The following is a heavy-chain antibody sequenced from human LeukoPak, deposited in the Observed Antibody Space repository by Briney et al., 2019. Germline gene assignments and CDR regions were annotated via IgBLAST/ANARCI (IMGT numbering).Heavy chain of an antibody. D-gene: IGHD3-9*01. J-gene: IGHJ4*02. CDR3: AKLAYYDILTGAWAYFDY. CDR1: GFTFSSYA. Sequence: HSGGSLRLSCAASGFTFSSYAMSWVSQAPGKGLEWVSAISGSGGSTYYADSVKGRFTISRDNSKNTLYLQMNSLRAEDTAVYYCAKLAYYDILTGAWAYFDYWGQGTLVTASS. V-gene: IGHV3-23*01. CDR2: ISGSGGST.